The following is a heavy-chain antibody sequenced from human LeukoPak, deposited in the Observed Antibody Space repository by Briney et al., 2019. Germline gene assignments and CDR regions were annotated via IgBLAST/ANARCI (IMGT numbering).Heavy chain of an antibody. D-gene: IGHD3-22*01. Sequence: RASVKVSCKASGYTFTSYYMHWVRQAPGQGLEWMGIINPSGGSTSYAQKFQGRVTMTRDTSTSTVYMELSSLRSEDTAVYYCARLAEYYDSSGYEHFDYWGQGTLVTVSS. CDR2: INPSGGST. J-gene: IGHJ4*02. CDR3: ARLAEYYDSSGYEHFDY. V-gene: IGHV1-46*01. CDR1: GYTFTSYY.